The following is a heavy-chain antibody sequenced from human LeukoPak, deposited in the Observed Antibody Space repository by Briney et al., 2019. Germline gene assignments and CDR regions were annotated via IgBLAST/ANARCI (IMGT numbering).Heavy chain of an antibody. CDR3: AKDGATVGATEYYFDY. V-gene: IGHV3-30*18. J-gene: IGHJ4*02. Sequence: GGSLRLSCAASGFTFSSYGMYWVRQAPGKGLEWVAVISYDGSNKYYADSVKGRFTISRDNSKNTLYLQMNSLRAEDTAVYYCAKDGATVGATEYYFDYWGQGTLVTVSS. CDR1: GFTFSSYG. D-gene: IGHD1-26*01. CDR2: ISYDGSNK.